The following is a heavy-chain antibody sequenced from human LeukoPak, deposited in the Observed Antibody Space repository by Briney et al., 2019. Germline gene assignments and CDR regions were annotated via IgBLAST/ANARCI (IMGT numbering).Heavy chain of an antibody. Sequence: ASVKVSCKASGYTFTTYAMHWVRQAPGQRLEWMGWSNAGNGNTKYSQEFQGRVTITRDTSARTAYMELSSLRSEDLAVDYRGRGGGGYSYGLDYWGQGTLVTVSS. CDR3: GRGGGGYSYGLDY. CDR1: GYTFTTYA. J-gene: IGHJ4*02. D-gene: IGHD5-18*01. CDR2: SNAGNGNT. V-gene: IGHV1-3*02.